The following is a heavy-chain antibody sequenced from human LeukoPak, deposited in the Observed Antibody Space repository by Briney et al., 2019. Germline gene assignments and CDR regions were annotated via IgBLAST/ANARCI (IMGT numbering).Heavy chain of an antibody. D-gene: IGHD1/OR15-1a*01. CDR1: GFILSNHW. V-gene: IGHV3-7*03. Sequence: QPGGSLRLSCAASGFILSNHWMTWVRQAPGKGPEWVANINKDGSEKYYVDSVKGRFTISRDTAKNSLYLQINTLRAEDTALYYCARNNDMDVWGQGTTVIVSS. CDR3: ARNNDMDV. CDR2: INKDGSEK. J-gene: IGHJ6*02.